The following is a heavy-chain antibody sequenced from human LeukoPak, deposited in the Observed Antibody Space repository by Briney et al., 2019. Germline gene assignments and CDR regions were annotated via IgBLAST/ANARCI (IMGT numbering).Heavy chain of an antibody. CDR3: AKDLPDYYDSSAGGY. D-gene: IGHD3-22*01. CDR1: GFTVSSNY. Sequence: GGSLRLSCAASGFTVSSNYMSWVRRAPGKGLEWVSLIYSDGSTYYADSVKGRFTISRDNSKNTLYLQMNSLRAEDTAVYYCAKDLPDYYDSSAGGYWGQGTLVTVSS. V-gene: IGHV3-53*01. CDR2: IYSDGST. J-gene: IGHJ4*02.